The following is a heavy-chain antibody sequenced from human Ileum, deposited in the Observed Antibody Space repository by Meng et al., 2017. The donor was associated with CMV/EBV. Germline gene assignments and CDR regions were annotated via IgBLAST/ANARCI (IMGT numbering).Heavy chain of an antibody. CDR1: GDHISSDNYH. J-gene: IGHJ4*02. CDR3: AIYYGGVGGRGY. V-gene: IGHV4-61*02. Sequence: QVQLHEAAPGLVKPSKTLSLTCSVSGDHISSDNYHWSWIRQPAGKGLEWIGQRHKNGNDNYNASLKSRVTISIDTSKNQFSLTLTSVTAADTAVYYCAIYYGGVGGRGYWAQGTLVTVSS. CDR2: RHKNGND. D-gene: IGHD2-21*01.